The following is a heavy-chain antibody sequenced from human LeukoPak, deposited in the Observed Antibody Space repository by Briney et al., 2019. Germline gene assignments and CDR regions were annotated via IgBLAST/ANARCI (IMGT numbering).Heavy chain of an antibody. J-gene: IGHJ5*02. V-gene: IGHV4-4*09. D-gene: IGHD5-18*01. CDR2: IYTSGST. Sequence: SETLSLTCTVSGGSISSYYWSWIRQPPGKGLEWIGYIYTSGSTNYNPSLKSRVTISVDTSKNQFSLKLSSVTAADTAVYYCARRGYSYGGFDPWGQGTLVTVSS. CDR3: ARRGYSYGGFDP. CDR1: GGSISSYY.